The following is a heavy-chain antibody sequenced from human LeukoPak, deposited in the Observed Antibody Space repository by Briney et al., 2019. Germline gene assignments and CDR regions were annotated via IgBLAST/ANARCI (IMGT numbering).Heavy chain of an antibody. J-gene: IGHJ4*02. V-gene: IGHV1-69*05. D-gene: IGHD3-22*01. CDR1: GGTFSSYA. CDR2: IIPIFGTA. Sequence: SVKVSCKASGGTFSSYAISWVLQVPGHGLEWMGGIIPIFGTANYAQKFQGRVTITTDESTSTAYMELSSLRSEDTAVYYCARADTYYYDSSGYYYVYWGQGTLVTVSS. CDR3: ARADTYYYDSSGYYYVY.